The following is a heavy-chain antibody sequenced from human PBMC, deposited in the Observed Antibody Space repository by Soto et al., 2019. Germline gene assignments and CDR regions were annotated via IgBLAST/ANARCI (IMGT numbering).Heavy chain of an antibody. CDR2: INHSGST. CDR3: ARGGTYYYGSGKRNSYYYYYMDV. Sequence: SETLSLTCAVYGGSFSGYYWSWIRQPPGKGLEWIGEINHSGSTNYNPSLKSRVTISVDTSKNQFSLKLSSVTAADTAVYYCARGGTYYYGSGKRNSYYYYYMDVWAKRTTVTVSS. CDR1: GGSFSGYY. V-gene: IGHV4-34*01. J-gene: IGHJ6*03. D-gene: IGHD3-10*01.